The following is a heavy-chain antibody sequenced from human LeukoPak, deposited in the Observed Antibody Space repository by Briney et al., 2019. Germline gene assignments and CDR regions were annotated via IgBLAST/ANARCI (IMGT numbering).Heavy chain of an antibody. V-gene: IGHV3-53*01. CDR1: GFTFSSYA. CDR3: ARRAGGYSHPYDY. D-gene: IGHD4-23*01. Sequence: GGSLRLSCAASGFTFSSYAMSWVRQAPGKGLEWVSLIYSGGSTYYADSVKGRFTISRDNSKNTLYLQMNSLRAEDTAVYYCARRAGGYSHPYDYWGQGTLVTVSS. J-gene: IGHJ4*02. CDR2: IYSGGST.